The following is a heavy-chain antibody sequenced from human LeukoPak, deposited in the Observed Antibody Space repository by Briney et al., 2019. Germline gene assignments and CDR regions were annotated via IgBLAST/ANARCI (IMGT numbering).Heavy chain of an antibody. V-gene: IGHV3-21*01. D-gene: IGHD1-26*01. J-gene: IGHJ4*02. CDR1: GFTLRSYS. CDR2: ISSSSSYI. Sequence: GGSLRLSCAASGFTLRSYSMNWVRQAPGKGLEWVSSISSSSSYIYYADSVKGRFTISRDNAKNSLYLQMNSLRAEDTAVYYCARVSYSGNYYGFDYWGQGTLVTVSS. CDR3: ARVSYSGNYYGFDY.